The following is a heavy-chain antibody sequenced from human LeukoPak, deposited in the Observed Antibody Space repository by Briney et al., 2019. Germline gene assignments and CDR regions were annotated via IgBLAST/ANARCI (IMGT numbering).Heavy chain of an antibody. Sequence: PGGSLRLSCAASGFTFSSYSMNWVRQAPGKGLEWVGRTRNKANSYTTEYAASVKGRFTISRADSENSLYLQMNSLETEDTAVYYCARVRYCSSTTCRGAFDIWGQGTMVTVSS. J-gene: IGHJ3*02. CDR1: GFTFSSYS. D-gene: IGHD2-2*01. CDR3: ARVRYCSSTTCRGAFDI. V-gene: IGHV3-72*01. CDR2: TRNKANSYTT.